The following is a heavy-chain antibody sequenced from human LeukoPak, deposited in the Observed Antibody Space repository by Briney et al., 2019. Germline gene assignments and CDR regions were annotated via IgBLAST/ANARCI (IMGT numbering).Heavy chain of an antibody. CDR2: IIPMFGTP. Sequence: SVKVSCKASGGSFSSYAINWVRQAPGQGLEWMGRIIPMFGTPKYAQKFQGRITITTDESTSTAYMGLSGLRSEDTALYFCARDKGGDIAIRMFYWGQGTLVTVSS. D-gene: IGHD5-18*01. J-gene: IGHJ4*02. CDR3: ARDKGGDIAIRMFY. CDR1: GGSFSSYA. V-gene: IGHV1-69*05.